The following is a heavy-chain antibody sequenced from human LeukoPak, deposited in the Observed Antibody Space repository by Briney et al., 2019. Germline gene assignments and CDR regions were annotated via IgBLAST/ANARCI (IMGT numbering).Heavy chain of an antibody. V-gene: IGHV5-51*01. CDR1: GYLFTNYW. J-gene: IGHJ4*02. CDR2: IYPGDSDS. CDR3: ARGSDYFHFDY. Sequence: GEALQISFKGSGYLFTNYWIGWVRQVPGKGLEGVGIIYPGDSDSKYSPSFEGQVIISADKSISPAYLQWISLKASDTAMYYCARGSDYFHFDYWGQGTLVIVSS. D-gene: IGHD3-22*01.